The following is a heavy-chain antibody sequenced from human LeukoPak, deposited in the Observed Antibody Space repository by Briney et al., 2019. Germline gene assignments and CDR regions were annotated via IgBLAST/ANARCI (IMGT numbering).Heavy chain of an antibody. CDR3: ARDPTAYYDSSGYYLNTIDY. CDR1: GFTFSSYG. Sequence: PGRSLTLSCAASGFTFSSYGMHWVRQGPGRGLDRVAVIWYDGSKKYYSDSLKGRFTISRDNVKNTLYLQMNSLRVEDTAVYYCARDPTAYYDSSGYYLNTIDYWGQGTLVTVSS. V-gene: IGHV3-33*01. J-gene: IGHJ4*02. CDR2: IWYDGSKK. D-gene: IGHD3-22*01.